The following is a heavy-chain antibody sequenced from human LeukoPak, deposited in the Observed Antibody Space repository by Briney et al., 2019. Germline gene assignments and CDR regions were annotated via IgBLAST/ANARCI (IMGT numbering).Heavy chain of an antibody. V-gene: IGHV4-30-4*01. CDR1: GGSISSGDYY. CDR3: ARFPADYYDSSGPFDY. J-gene: IGHJ4*02. Sequence: PSETLSLTCTVSGGSISSGDYYWRWIRQPPGKGLEWIGYIYYSGSTYYNPSLKSRVTISVDTSKNQFSLKLSSVTAADTAVYYCARFPADYYDSSGPFDYWGQGTLVTVSS. CDR2: IYYSGST. D-gene: IGHD3-22*01.